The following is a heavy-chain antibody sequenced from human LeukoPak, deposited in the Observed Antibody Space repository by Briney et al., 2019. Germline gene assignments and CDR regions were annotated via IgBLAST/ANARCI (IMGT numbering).Heavy chain of an antibody. D-gene: IGHD3-3*01. CDR2: ISGSGGST. J-gene: IGHJ4*02. V-gene: IGHV3-23*01. CDR1: GFTFSSYA. Sequence: GGSLRLSCAASGFTFSSYAMSWVRQAPGEGLEWVSAISGSGGSTYYADSVKGRFTISRDNSKNTLYLQMNSLRAEDTAVYYCAKDRITIFGVVLRRGYYFDYWGQGTLVTVSS. CDR3: AKDRITIFGVVLRRGYYFDY.